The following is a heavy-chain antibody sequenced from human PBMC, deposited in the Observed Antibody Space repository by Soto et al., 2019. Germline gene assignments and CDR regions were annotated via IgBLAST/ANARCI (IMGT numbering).Heavy chain of an antibody. D-gene: IGHD2-15*01. CDR2: ISYDGSNK. CDR1: GFTFSSYA. V-gene: IGHV3-30-3*01. CDR3: ARDCSGGSCYPFDY. J-gene: IGHJ4*02. Sequence: QVQLVESGGGVVQPGRSLRLSCAASGFTFSSYAMHWVRQAPGKGLEWVAVISYDGSNKYYADSVKGRFTISRDNSMNTLYLQMNSLRAEDTAVYYCARDCSGGSCYPFDYWGQGTLVTVSS.